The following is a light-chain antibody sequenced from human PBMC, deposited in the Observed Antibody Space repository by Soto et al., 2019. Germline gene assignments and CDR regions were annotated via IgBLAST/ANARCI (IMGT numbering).Light chain of an antibody. CDR3: QQSGRP. CDR2: GAS. CDR1: QSVSNNY. V-gene: IGKV3-20*01. Sequence: EILLTQSPGTLSLSPGERATLSCRTSQSVSNNYLAWYQQKPGQTPRLLIHGASSRATGIPDRFSGSGSGTDFTLTISRLEPEDSAVYYCQQSGRPFGQGTKADI. J-gene: IGKJ1*01.